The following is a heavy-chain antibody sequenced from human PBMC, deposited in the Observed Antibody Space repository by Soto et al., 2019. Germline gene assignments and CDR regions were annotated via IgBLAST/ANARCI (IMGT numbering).Heavy chain of an antibody. Sequence: PSETLSLTCAVSGGSISSGGYSWSWIRQPPGKGLEWIGYIYHTGSTYYSKSLRSRLTMSVDTSKSQFSLRLSSVTAADTAVYYCARATGTLRSRNCDYWGQGSLVTVSS. CDR1: GGSISSGGYS. J-gene: IGHJ4*02. CDR2: IYHTGST. D-gene: IGHD1-1*01. CDR3: ARATGTLRSRNCDY. V-gene: IGHV4-30-2*01.